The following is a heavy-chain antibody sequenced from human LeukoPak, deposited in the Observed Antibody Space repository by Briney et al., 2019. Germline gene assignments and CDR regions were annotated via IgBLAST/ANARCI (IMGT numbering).Heavy chain of an antibody. D-gene: IGHD6-13*01. J-gene: IGHJ4*02. V-gene: IGHV3-7*01. CDR1: DFTFSFYW. Sequence: GGSLRLSCVASDFTFSFYWMTWVRQAPGKGLEWLANILPDGSQKYYVDSVKGRFTISRDNPKNSLYLQINNLKAEDTAVYYCGRLAHNAWYAIDFWGQGALVTVSS. CDR2: ILPDGSQK. CDR3: GRLAHNAWYAIDF.